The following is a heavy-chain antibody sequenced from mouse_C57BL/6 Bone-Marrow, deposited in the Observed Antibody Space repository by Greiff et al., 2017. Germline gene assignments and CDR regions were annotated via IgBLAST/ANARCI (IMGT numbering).Heavy chain of an antibody. CDR2: IYPGSGST. J-gene: IGHJ1*03. CDR3: ARPYYSNYWYFDV. D-gene: IGHD2-5*01. V-gene: IGHV1-55*01. CDR1: GYTFTSYW. Sequence: QVQLQQPGAELVKPGASVKMSCKASGYTFTSYWITWVKQRPGQGLAWIGDIYPGSGSTNYNEKFKSKATLTVDTSSSTADMQLSSLTSEDSAVYYCARPYYSNYWYFDVWGTGTTVTVSS.